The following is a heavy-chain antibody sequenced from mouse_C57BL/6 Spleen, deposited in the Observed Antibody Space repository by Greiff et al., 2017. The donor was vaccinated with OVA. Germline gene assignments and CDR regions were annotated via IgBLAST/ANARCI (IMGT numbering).Heavy chain of an antibody. CDR2: ISSGGSYT. CDR1: GFTFSSYG. Sequence: DVQLVESGGDLVKPGGSLKLSCAASGFTFSSYGMSWVRQTPDKRLEWVATISSGGSYTYYPDSVKGRFTISRDNAKNTLYLQMSSLKSEDTAMYYCARHEDYGGLDYWGQGTTLTVSS. V-gene: IGHV5-6*01. CDR3: ARHEDYGGLDY. D-gene: IGHD2-4*01. J-gene: IGHJ2*01.